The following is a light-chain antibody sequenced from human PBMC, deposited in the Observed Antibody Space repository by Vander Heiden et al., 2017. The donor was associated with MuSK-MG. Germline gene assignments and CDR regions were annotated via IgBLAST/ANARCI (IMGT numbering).Light chain of an antibody. V-gene: IGKV1-9*01. Sequence: DIQLTQSPSFLSASVGDRVTIPCRASQGISRNLAWYQHKPGKAPKLLIYASSTLQSGVPSRFSGSGSGTDFTLTISSLQPEDFATYFCQQLNSYPQTFGQGTEVEIK. CDR3: QQLNSYPQT. J-gene: IGKJ1*01. CDR2: ASS. CDR1: QGISRN.